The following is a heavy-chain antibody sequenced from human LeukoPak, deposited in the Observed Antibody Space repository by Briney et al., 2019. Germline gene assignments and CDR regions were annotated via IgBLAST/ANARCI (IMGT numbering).Heavy chain of an antibody. D-gene: IGHD3-10*01. CDR3: ANYHGSGSYPFDY. CDR2: IYYSGSL. Sequence: GSLRLSCTASGFTFSNFWMGWVRQPPGKGLEWIGYIYYSGSLNYNPSLKSRVTISLDTSKNQFSLRLSSVTAADTAVYYCANYHGSGSYPFDYWGQGTLVTVSS. CDR1: GFTFSNFW. V-gene: IGHV4-59*01. J-gene: IGHJ4*02.